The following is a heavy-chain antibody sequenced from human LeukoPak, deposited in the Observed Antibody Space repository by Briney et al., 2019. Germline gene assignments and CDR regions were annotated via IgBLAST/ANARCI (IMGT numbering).Heavy chain of an antibody. CDR1: RGTFSNYA. V-gene: IGHV1-69*13. CDR3: ARGWLAETMVVTPYNY. D-gene: IGHD4-23*01. J-gene: IGHJ4*02. Sequence: SVKVSCKASRGTFSNYAISWVRQAPGQGLEWMGGIIPIFGTANYAQKFQGRVTITADESTSTAYMELSSLRSEDTAVYYCARGWLAETMVVTPYNYWGQGTLVTVSS. CDR2: IIPIFGTA.